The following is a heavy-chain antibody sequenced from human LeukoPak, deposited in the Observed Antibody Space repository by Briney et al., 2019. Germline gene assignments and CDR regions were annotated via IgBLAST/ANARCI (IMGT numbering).Heavy chain of an antibody. D-gene: IGHD6-13*01. V-gene: IGHV1-2*02. CDR1: GYTFTGYY. Sequence: ASVNVSCKASGYTFTGYYMHWVRQAPGQGLEWMGWINPNSGGTNYAQKFQGRVTRTRDTSISTAYMELSRLRSDDTAVYYCARDGADIAAAGTGRYYYYGMDVWGQGTTVTVSS. CDR2: INPNSGGT. J-gene: IGHJ6*02. CDR3: ARDGADIAAAGTGRYYYYGMDV.